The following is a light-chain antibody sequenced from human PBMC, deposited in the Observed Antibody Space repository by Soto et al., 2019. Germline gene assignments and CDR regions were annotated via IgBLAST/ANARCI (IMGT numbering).Light chain of an antibody. CDR3: QQYNSYPLT. J-gene: IGKJ4*01. Sequence: DIQMTQSPSTLSASVGDRVTITCRASQSISSWLAWYQQKPGKAPKLLIYDASSLESGVPSRFSGSGSGTEFTLTISSLQPDDFATYYCQQYNSYPLTFVGGTKVELK. CDR1: QSISSW. CDR2: DAS. V-gene: IGKV1-5*01.